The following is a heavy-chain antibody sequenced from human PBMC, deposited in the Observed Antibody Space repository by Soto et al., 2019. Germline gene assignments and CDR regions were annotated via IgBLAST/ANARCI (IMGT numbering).Heavy chain of an antibody. Sequence: GESLKISCQGSGYSFTNYWINWVRQTPGKGLEWMGRIDPNDSYTTYSPSFRGHVTISTDRSITTAYLQWSSLKASDTAIYYCARRGYYNGPYTVLWGQGTLVTVSS. V-gene: IGHV5-10-1*01. J-gene: IGHJ4*02. D-gene: IGHD3-22*01. CDR2: IDPNDSYT. CDR1: GYSFTNYW. CDR3: ARRGYYNGPYTVL.